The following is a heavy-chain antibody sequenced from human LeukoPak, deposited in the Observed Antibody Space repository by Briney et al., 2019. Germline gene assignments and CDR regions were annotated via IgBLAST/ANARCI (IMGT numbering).Heavy chain of an antibody. CDR2: MKSNSGDT. D-gene: IGHD6-13*01. V-gene: IGHV1-8*01. CDR1: GYTFIGYD. Sequence: GASVKVSCKTSGYTFIGYDINWVRQAPEQGLEWMGWMKSNSGDTHFAQKFQGRLTMTRNTSISTAFMELSSLRSEDTAVYYCARGEYSSSWYPLDYWGQGSLVTVSS. CDR3: ARGEYSSSWYPLDY. J-gene: IGHJ4*02.